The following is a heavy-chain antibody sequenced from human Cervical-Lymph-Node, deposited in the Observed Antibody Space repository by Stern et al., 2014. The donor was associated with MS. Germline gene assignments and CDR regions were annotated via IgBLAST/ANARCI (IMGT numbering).Heavy chain of an antibody. Sequence: EVQLVESGAEVKKPGESLTISCEVSGYRFTNNWIGWVRQMPGKSLEWMGIISPGDSEPRYSPSFQGQVTILVDKSTTTTYLQWSSLKASDTAIYYCARRGHGYMGIDYWGQGTLVTVSS. D-gene: IGHD1-1*01. CDR2: ISPGDSEP. CDR3: ARRGHGYMGIDY. CDR1: GYRFTNNW. J-gene: IGHJ4*02. V-gene: IGHV5-51*03.